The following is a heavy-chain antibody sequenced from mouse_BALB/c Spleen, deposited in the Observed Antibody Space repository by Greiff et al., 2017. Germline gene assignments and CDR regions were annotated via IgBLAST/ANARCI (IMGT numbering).Heavy chain of an antibody. Sequence: EVKVVESGPELVKPGASVKVSCKASGYAFTSYNMYWVKQSHGKSLEWIGYIDPYNGGTSYNQKFKGKATLTVDKSSSTAYMHLNSLTSEDSAVYYCASGGNYAWFAYWGQGTLVTVSA. CDR2: IDPYNGGT. V-gene: IGHV1S135*01. CDR3: ASGGNYAWFAY. CDR1: GYAFTSYN. D-gene: IGHD2-1*01. J-gene: IGHJ3*01.